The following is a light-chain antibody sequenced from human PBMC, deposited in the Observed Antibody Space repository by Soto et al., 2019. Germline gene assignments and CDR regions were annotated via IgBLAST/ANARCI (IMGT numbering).Light chain of an antibody. J-gene: IGKJ1*01. Sequence: DILMTQSPSTLSASVGDRVTITCRASQTISSWLAWYQQKPGKAPKLLIYEASTLKSGVPSRFSGSGSGTEFTLTISSLQPDDFATYYCQHYNSYSEAFGQGTKVDIK. CDR2: EAS. CDR3: QHYNSYSEA. V-gene: IGKV1-5*03. CDR1: QTISSW.